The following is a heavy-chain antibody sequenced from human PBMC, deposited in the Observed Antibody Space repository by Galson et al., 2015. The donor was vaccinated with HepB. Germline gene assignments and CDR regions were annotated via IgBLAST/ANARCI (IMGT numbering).Heavy chain of an antibody. D-gene: IGHD3-9*01. Sequence: CAISGDSVSSNSAAWNRIRQSPSRGLEWLGRTYYRSKWYNDYAVSVKSRITINPDTSKNQFSLQLNSVTPEDTAVYYCAREGLGLRYFDWLLSRDAFDIWGQGTMVTVSS. CDR2: TYYRSKWYN. V-gene: IGHV6-1*01. J-gene: IGHJ3*02. CDR1: GDSVSSNSAA. CDR3: AREGLGLRYFDWLLSRDAFDI.